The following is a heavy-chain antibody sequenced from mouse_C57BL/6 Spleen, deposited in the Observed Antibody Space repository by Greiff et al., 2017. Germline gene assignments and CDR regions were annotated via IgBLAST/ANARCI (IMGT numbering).Heavy chain of an antibody. Sequence: EVKLVESEGGLVQPGSSMKLSCTASGFTFSDYYMAWVRQVPEKGLEWVANINYDGSSTYYLDSLKSRFIISRDNAKNILYLQMSSLKSEDTATYYCARNLYAMDDWGQGTSVTVSS. CDR2: INYDGSST. CDR1: GFTFSDYY. V-gene: IGHV5-16*01. J-gene: IGHJ4*01. CDR3: ARNLYAMDD.